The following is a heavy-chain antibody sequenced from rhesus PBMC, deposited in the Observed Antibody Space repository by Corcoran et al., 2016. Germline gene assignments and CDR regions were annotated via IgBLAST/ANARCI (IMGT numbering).Heavy chain of an antibody. Sequence: QVQLQESGPGLVKPSETLSLTCAVSGGSFSSYWWSWIRQPPGNGLEWIGEINGNSGSTNYNPSLRSRVTISNDASKTQFSLKLSSVTAADTAVYYCARRGYSGYSYGDYFDYWGQGVLVTVSS. CDR3: ARRGYSGYSYGDYFDY. V-gene: IGHV4-80*01. D-gene: IGHD5-42*01. CDR2: INGNSGST. CDR1: GGSFSSYW. J-gene: IGHJ4*01.